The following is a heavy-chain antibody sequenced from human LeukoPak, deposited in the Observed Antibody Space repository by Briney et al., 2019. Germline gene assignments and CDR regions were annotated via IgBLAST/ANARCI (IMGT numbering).Heavy chain of an antibody. CDR3: ARDGYYDILTGPKPDFDY. D-gene: IGHD3-9*01. J-gene: IGHJ4*02. CDR2: ISAYNGNT. Sequence: GASVKVSCKASGGTFSSYAISWVRQAPGQGLEWMGWISAYNGNTNYAQKLQGRVTMTTDTSTSTAYMELRSLRSDDTAVYYCARDGYYDILTGPKPDFDYWGQGTLVTVSS. V-gene: IGHV1-18*01. CDR1: GGTFSSYA.